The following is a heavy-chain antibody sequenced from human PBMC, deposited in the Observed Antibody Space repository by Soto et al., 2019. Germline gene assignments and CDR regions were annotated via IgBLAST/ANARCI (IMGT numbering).Heavy chain of an antibody. J-gene: IGHJ5*02. CDR1: GTSISSTFW. Sequence: SETLSLTCAVSGTSISSTFWWTWVRQTPGKGLEWIGSIYYSGSTYYNPSLKSRVTISVDTSKNQFSLKLSSVTAADTAVYYCARRAGCSGGSCYDIYWFDPWGQGTLVTVS. CDR3: ARRAGCSGGSCYDIYWFDP. V-gene: IGHV4-39*01. D-gene: IGHD2-15*01. CDR2: IYYSGST.